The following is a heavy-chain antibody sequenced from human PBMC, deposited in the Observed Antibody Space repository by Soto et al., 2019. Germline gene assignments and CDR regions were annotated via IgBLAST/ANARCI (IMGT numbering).Heavy chain of an antibody. V-gene: IGHV3-30-3*01. CDR3: ARDSNTYRDYYHGMDV. CDR2: ISYDGTNK. CDR1: GFPFSSHA. D-gene: IGHD3-10*02. J-gene: IGHJ6*02. Sequence: QVQLVESGGGVVQPGRSLRPSCAASGFPFSSHAMYWVRQAPGKGLEWVALISYDGTNKQYADSVKGRLTVSRDDSTNTLYLQMNSLRPEDTAVYHCARDSNTYRDYYHGMDVWGQGTTVTVSS.